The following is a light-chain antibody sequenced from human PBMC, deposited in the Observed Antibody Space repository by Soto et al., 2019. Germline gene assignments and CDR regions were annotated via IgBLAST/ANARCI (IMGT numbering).Light chain of an antibody. V-gene: IGKV2-30*01. CDR3: MQGTHWPGT. CDR2: QVS. Sequence: DAVLTQSPLSLPVTLGQPAAISCRSSRSLVYSNGHAYLIWFQQRPGQSPRRLIYQVSTRDAGVPDRFSGSGSGTYFTLTISRVEAEDVGLYYCMQGTHWPGTFGQGTKVEIK. J-gene: IGKJ1*01. CDR1: RSLVYSNGHAY.